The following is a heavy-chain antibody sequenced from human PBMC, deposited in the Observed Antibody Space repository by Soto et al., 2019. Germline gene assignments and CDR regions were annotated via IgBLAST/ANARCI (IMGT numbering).Heavy chain of an antibody. CDR1: GGTFSSYA. V-gene: IGHV1-69*12. CDR2: IIPIFGTA. CDR3: ARDRVTIFGVVSRYYYGMDV. J-gene: IGHJ6*02. Sequence: QVQLVQSGAEVKKPGSSVKVSCKASGGTFSSYAISWVRQAPGQGLEWMGGIIPIFGTANYAKKFQGRVRITADESTRTVYMVLSSLRSEDTAVYYCARDRVTIFGVVSRYYYGMDVWGQGTKVTVSS. D-gene: IGHD3-3*01.